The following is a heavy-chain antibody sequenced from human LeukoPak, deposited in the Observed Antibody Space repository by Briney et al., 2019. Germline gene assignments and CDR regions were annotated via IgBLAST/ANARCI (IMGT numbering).Heavy chain of an antibody. D-gene: IGHD5/OR15-5a*01. Sequence: QPGGSLRLSCAASGFTVSSNYMSWVRQAPGKGLEWVSVIYSGGSTYYADSVKGRFTISRDNSKNTLYLQMNSLRAEDTAVYYCCLRRRYYFDYWGQGTLVTVSS. CDR1: GFTVSSNY. CDR3: CLRRRYYFDY. V-gene: IGHV3-53*01. J-gene: IGHJ4*02. CDR2: IYSGGST.